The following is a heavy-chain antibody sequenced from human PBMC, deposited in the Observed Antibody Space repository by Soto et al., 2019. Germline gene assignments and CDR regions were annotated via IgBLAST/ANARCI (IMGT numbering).Heavy chain of an antibody. CDR3: GGPGARFSSSEWFDR. CDR1: GYSFTSYW. V-gene: IGHV5-51*01. CDR2: IYPGDSDT. D-gene: IGHD6-13*01. Sequence: GESQKISCKGSGYSFTSYWIGWVRQTPGKGLEWMGLIYPGDSDTRYSPSFQGQVTISAGKSISTAYLQWSSLNASDTAMYYFGGPGARFSSSEWFDRWRQGTLVTVAS. J-gene: IGHJ5*02.